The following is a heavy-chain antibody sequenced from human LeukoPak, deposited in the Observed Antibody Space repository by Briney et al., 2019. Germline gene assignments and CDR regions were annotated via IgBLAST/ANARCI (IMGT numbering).Heavy chain of an antibody. D-gene: IGHD3-22*01. CDR3: ARWSSGYYDAFDI. CDR1: GYSIGSGYY. V-gene: IGHV4-38-2*02. Sequence: PSETLSLTCTVSGYSIGSGYYWGWIRQPPGKGLEWIGSMYNPSLKSRVTISVDTSKNQFSLKLSSVTAADAAVYYCARWSSGYYDAFDIWGQGTMVTLSS. J-gene: IGHJ3*02. CDR2: M.